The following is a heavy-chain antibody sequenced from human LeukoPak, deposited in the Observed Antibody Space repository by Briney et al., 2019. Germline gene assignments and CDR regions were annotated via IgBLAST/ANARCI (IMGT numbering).Heavy chain of an antibody. V-gene: IGHV4-4*02. Sequence: PSGTLSLTCAVSGGSISSSNWWSWVRQPPGKGLEWIGEIYHSGSTNYNPSLKSRVTISVDKSKNQFSLKLSSVTAADTAVYYCARHLDIVVVPAANQTLDYWGQGTLVTVSS. CDR2: IYHSGST. CDR3: ARHLDIVVVPAANQTLDY. J-gene: IGHJ4*02. CDR1: GGSISSSNW. D-gene: IGHD2-2*03.